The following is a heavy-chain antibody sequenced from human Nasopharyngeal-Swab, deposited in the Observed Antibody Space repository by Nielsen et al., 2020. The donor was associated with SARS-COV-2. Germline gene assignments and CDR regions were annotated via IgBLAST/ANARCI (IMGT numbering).Heavy chain of an antibody. V-gene: IGHV3-74*01. CDR1: GFPFSSSW. CDR3: ARDLRDVSDYGDYVPFDY. D-gene: IGHD4-17*01. J-gene: IGHJ4*02. Sequence: GGSLRLSCAASGFPFSSSWMHWVRQAPGKGLVWVSRINSDGSSTSYADSVKGRFTISRDNAKNTLYLQMNSLRAEDTAVYYCARDLRDVSDYGDYVPFDYWGQGTLVTVSS. CDR2: INSDGSST.